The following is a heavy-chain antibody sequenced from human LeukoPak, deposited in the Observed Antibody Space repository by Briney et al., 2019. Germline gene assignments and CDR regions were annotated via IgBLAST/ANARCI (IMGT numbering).Heavy chain of an antibody. D-gene: IGHD3-9*01. CDR3: AREGAYYDILTGLDY. CDR1: GGSITSSRF. CDR2: IYHSGST. Sequence: SETLSLTCSVSGGSITSSRFYWGWVRQPPGKGLEWIGEIYHSGSTNYNPSLKSRVTISVANSKNQFSLKLSSVTAADTAVYYCAREGAYYDILTGLDYWGQGTLVTVSS. J-gene: IGHJ4*02. V-gene: IGHV4-39*07.